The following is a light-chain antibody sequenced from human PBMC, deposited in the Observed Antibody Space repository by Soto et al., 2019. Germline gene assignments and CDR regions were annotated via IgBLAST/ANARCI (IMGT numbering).Light chain of an antibody. CDR1: SSNISSNT. CDR2: SDT. J-gene: IGLJ1*01. Sequence: QSVLTQPPSASGTPGQRVTMSCSGGSSNISSNTVSWYQHLPGTAPQLLIYSDTQRASGVADRFSGSKSGTSASLAISGLQSDDEADYYCAAWDDRLNGALFGTGTKVTVL. V-gene: IGLV1-44*01. CDR3: AAWDDRLNGAL.